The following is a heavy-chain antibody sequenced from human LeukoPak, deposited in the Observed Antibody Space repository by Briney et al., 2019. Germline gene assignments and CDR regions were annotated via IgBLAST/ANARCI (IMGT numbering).Heavy chain of an antibody. V-gene: IGHV3-21*01. Sequence: PGGSLRLSCAASGFTFSSYSMNWVRQAPGQGLEWDSSISSSSSYIYYADSVKGRFTISRDNAKNSLYLQMNSLRAEDTAVYYCARAGTGVGYWGQGTLVTVSS. CDR1: GFTFSSYS. D-gene: IGHD3-10*01. CDR3: ARAGTGVGY. CDR2: ISSSSSYI. J-gene: IGHJ4*02.